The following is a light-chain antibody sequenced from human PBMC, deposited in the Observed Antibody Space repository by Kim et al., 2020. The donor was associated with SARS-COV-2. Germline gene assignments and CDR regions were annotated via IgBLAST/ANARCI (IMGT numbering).Light chain of an antibody. V-gene: IGKV3-15*01. Sequence: VSPGESATLSCRASQSVGSNLAWYQQKPGQAPRLLIYGASTRGTAIPARFSGSGSGTEFTLTISSLQSEDFAVYYCQQYNSWPRTFGQGTKVDIK. CDR2: GAS. CDR1: QSVGSN. CDR3: QQYNSWPRT. J-gene: IGKJ1*01.